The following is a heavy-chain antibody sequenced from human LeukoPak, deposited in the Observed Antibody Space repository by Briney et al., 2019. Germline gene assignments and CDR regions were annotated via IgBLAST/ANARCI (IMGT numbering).Heavy chain of an antibody. J-gene: IGHJ4*02. CDR2: ISGSGGST. Sequence: GGSLRLSCAASGFTFSSYSMNWVRQAPGKGLEWVSAISGSGGSTYYADSVKGRFTISRDNSKNTLYLQMNSLRAEDTAVYYCAKGKQRYFGWLSGSWGQGTLVTVSS. CDR3: AKGKQRYFGWLSGS. CDR1: GFTFSSYS. D-gene: IGHD3-9*01. V-gene: IGHV3-23*01.